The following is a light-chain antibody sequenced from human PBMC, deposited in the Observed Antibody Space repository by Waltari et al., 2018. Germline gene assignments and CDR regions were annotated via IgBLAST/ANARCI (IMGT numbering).Light chain of an antibody. CDR3: CSYAGSSTYV. V-gene: IGLV2-23*01. Sequence: QSALTQPASVSGSPGQSITIPCTGPSSDVGSSNLVSWYPHHPGKAPKLMIYEGSKRPSGFSNRFSGSKSGNTASLTISGLQAEDEADYYCCSYAGSSTYVFGTGTKVTVL. CDR2: EGS. CDR1: SSDVGSSNL. J-gene: IGLJ1*01.